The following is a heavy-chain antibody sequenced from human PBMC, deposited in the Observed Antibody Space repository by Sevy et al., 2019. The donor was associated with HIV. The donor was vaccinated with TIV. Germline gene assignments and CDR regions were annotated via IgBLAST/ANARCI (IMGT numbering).Heavy chain of an antibody. CDR3: ARDVEMATIKYYFDY. CDR2: ISYDGSNK. CDR1: GFTFSSYA. Sequence: GGSLRLSCAASGFTFSSYAMHWVRQAPGKGLEWVVVISYDGSNKYYADSVKGRFTISRDNSKNTLYLQMNSLRAEDTAVYYCARDVEMATIKYYFDYWGQGTLVTVSS. D-gene: IGHD5-12*01. J-gene: IGHJ4*02. V-gene: IGHV3-30-3*01.